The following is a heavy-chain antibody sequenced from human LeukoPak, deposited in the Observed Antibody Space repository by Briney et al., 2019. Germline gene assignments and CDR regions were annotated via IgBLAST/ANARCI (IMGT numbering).Heavy chain of an antibody. CDR3: ARRAYYYDSSGYYPDY. V-gene: IGHV5-51*01. D-gene: IGHD3-22*01. J-gene: IGHJ4*02. CDR1: GYSFTSYW. Sequence: GESLKISCKGSGYSFTSYWIGWVRQVPGKGLEWMGMIYPGDSDTRYSPSFQGQVAISPDQSISTAYLQWSSLKASHTAMYYCARRAYYYDSSGYYPDYWGQGTLVTVSS. CDR2: IYPGDSDT.